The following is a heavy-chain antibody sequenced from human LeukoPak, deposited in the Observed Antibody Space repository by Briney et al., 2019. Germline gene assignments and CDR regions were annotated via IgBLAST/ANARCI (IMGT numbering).Heavy chain of an antibody. D-gene: IGHD5-24*01. J-gene: IGHJ4*02. CDR3: VRGGDDFNFDY. CDR1: GFTFRSYW. V-gene: IGHV3-74*01. CDR2: VIRDGSFT. Sequence: PGGSLRLSCAASGFTFRSYWMHWVRQAPGKGLEWVSRVIRDGSFTNYADSVKGRFTIPRDNAKNTLYLQMSSLRAEDTAVYFCVRGGDDFNFDYWGQGSLVTVSS.